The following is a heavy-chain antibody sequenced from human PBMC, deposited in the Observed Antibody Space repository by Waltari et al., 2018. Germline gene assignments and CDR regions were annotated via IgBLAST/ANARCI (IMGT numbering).Heavy chain of an antibody. CDR2: ISSSGSTI. J-gene: IGHJ3*02. CDR3: AGRTSPAEAFDI. V-gene: IGHV3-48*03. D-gene: IGHD1-1*01. CDR1: GFTFSSYE. Sequence: EVQLVESGGGLVQPGGSLRLSCAASGFTFSSYEMNWVRQAPGKGLEWVSYISSSGSTIYYADSVKGRFTISRDNAKIALELQRNSLRAEDTAVYYCAGRTSPAEAFDIWGQGTMVTVSS.